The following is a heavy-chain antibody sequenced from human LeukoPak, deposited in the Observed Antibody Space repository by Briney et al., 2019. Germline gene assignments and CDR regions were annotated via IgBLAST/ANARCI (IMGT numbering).Heavy chain of an antibody. J-gene: IGHJ5*02. CDR2: INHSGST. V-gene: IGHV4-34*01. CDR1: GGSFSGYY. Sequence: SETLSLTCAVYGGSFSGYYWSWIRQPPGKGLEWIGEINHSGSTNYNPSLKSRATISVDTSKNQFSLKLSSVTAADTAVYYCARGGVVVAENWFDPWGQGTLVTVSS. D-gene: IGHD2-15*01. CDR3: ARGGVVVAENWFDP.